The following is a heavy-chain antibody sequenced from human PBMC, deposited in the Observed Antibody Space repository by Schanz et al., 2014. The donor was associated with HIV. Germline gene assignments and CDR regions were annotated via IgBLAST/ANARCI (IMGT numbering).Heavy chain of an antibody. CDR3: ARDYSSGRGWFDP. J-gene: IGHJ5*02. D-gene: IGHD3-22*01. CDR1: GFSFDDYA. CDR2: IGWNSGSV. V-gene: IGHV3-9*01. Sequence: VQLVESGGGLVQPGRSLRLSCAASGFSFDDYAMHWVRQAPGKGLEWVSGIGWNSGSVGYADSVKGRFTISRDNANDSLFLQMNSLRAEDTAVYYCARDYSSGRGWFDPWGQGTLITISS.